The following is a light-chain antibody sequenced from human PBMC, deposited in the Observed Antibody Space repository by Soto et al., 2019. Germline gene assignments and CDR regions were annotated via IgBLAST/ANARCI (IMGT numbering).Light chain of an antibody. CDR3: QSYDSFNRF. J-gene: IGLJ2*01. CDR1: SGSIATNY. CDR2: DDN. Sequence: NFMLTQPHSVSESPGKTVTISCSRSSGSIATNYVQWYQQRPGSAPTTVIYDDNQRPSGVPDRFSGSIDSFSNSASLTISGLKAEDEADYYCQSYDSFNRFFGGGTKLTVL. V-gene: IGLV6-57*04.